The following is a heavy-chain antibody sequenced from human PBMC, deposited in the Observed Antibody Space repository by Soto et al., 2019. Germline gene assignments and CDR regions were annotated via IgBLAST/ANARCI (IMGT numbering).Heavy chain of an antibody. Sequence: QVQLVQSGAEVKKPGSSVKVSCKASGGTFSSYAISWVRQAPGQGLEWMGAIHPIFGTANYAQKCQGRVTITADNTTSTDYMEMTSLRAEDTPVYYGARDSSSSLQYYYYGMDVWGQGTTVTVSS. J-gene: IGHJ6*02. CDR2: IHPIFGTA. V-gene: IGHV1-69*06. D-gene: IGHD6-13*01. CDR1: GGTFSSYA. CDR3: ARDSSSSLQYYYYGMDV.